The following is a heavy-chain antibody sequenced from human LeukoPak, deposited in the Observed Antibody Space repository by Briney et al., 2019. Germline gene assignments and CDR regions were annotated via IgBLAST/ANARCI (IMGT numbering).Heavy chain of an antibody. CDR1: GFRFGNYG. V-gene: IGHV3-30*18. J-gene: IGHJ2*01. CDR3: AKDADTATIICRYFDL. CDR2: MSDDGRNK. Sequence: PGGSLRVSRAASGFRFGNYGMHWVRQAPGKGLEWVAVMSDDGRNKYYADSVRGRFTISRDNSKNMLYLQMNNLRPEDTAVYHCAKDADTATIICRYFDLWGRGTLVTVSS. D-gene: IGHD5-18*01.